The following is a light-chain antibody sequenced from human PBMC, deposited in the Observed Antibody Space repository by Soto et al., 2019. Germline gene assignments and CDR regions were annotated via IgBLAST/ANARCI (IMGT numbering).Light chain of an antibody. CDR1: SSDIGAYNY. CDR3: ASYGGTTTFYV. J-gene: IGLJ1*01. V-gene: IGLV2-14*03. CDR2: DVS. Sequence: QSALTQPASVSGSPGQSISISCTGTSSDIGAYNYDSWYQQLPGKAPKLIIYDVSNRPAGVSSRFSASKSGNTASLTISWLQAGDEADYFCASYGGTTTFYVFGTGTKVTVL.